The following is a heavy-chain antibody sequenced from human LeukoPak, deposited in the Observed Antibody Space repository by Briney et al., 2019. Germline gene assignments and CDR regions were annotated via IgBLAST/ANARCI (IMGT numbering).Heavy chain of an antibody. CDR1: GYTFTSYA. D-gene: IGHD3-9*01. CDR2: INAGNGNT. J-gene: IGHJ3*02. Sequence: ASVKVSCKASGYTFTSYAMHWVRQAPGQRLEWMGRINAGNGNTKYSQKFQGRVTITRDTSASTAYMELSSLRSEDTAVYYCARDTTISEDAFNIWGQGTMVTVSS. CDR3: ARDTTISEDAFNI. V-gene: IGHV1-3*01.